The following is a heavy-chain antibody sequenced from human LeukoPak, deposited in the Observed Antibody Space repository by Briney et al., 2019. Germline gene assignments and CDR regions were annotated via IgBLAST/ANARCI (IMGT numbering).Heavy chain of an antibody. V-gene: IGHV1-69*01. CDR2: IIPIFGTA. CDR3: ARGLDYGDFRSPLDY. D-gene: IGHD4-17*01. J-gene: IGHJ4*02. Sequence: GSSVKVSFKASGGTFSNYAISWVRQAPGQGLEWMGGIIPIFGTANYAQKFQGRVTITADESTSTAYMELSSLRSEDTAVYYCARGLDYGDFRSPLDYWGQGTLVTVSS. CDR1: GGTFSNYA.